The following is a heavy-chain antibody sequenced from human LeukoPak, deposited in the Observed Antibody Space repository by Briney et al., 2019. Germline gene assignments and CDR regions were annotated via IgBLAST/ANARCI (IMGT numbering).Heavy chain of an antibody. CDR1: GFTFSNYA. Sequence: GGSLRLSCGPSGFTFSNYAMSWVRQAPGKGLEWVSAISETGGTIHYADSVRGRFTISRDNSKNTLYLQMNSLRAEDTAVYYCAREMTIITYSFDSWGQGTLVTVSS. CDR2: ISETGGTI. D-gene: IGHD5-24*01. V-gene: IGHV3-23*01. J-gene: IGHJ4*02. CDR3: AREMTIITYSFDS.